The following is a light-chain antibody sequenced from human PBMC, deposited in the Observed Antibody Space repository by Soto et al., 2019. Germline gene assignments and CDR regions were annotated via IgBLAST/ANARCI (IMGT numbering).Light chain of an antibody. CDR3: QQSYSTLS. J-gene: IGKJ3*01. V-gene: IGKV1-39*01. CDR1: QSIGDY. CDR2: AAS. Sequence: DIQMTQSPSSLSASVGDRVTITCRASQSIGDYLNWYQLIPGKAPKILIYAASSLQSGVPSRFSGRGSGTDFTLTINSLQPEDFATYYCQQSYSTLSFGPGTKVDIK.